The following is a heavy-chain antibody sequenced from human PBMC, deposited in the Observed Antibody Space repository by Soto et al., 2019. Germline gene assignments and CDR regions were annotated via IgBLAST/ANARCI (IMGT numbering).Heavy chain of an antibody. CDR2: ISWNSGII. CDR3: AKDKLYSNYEYYFDN. CDR1: GFTFENYA. D-gene: IGHD4-4*01. J-gene: IGHJ4*02. V-gene: IGHV3-9*01. Sequence: PRLSCAASGFTFENYAMHWVRQAPGKGLEWVSGISWNSGIIGYADSVKGRFTISRDNAKNSLYLQMNSLRAEDTAFYYCAKDKLYSNYEYYFDNWGRGTQVTVSS.